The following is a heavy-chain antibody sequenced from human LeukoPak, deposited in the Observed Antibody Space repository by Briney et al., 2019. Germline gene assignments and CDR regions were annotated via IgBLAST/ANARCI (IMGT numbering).Heavy chain of an antibody. CDR3: ARDPVVHSGWSFDY. CDR2: IKQDGSEK. V-gene: IGHV3-7*01. J-gene: IGHJ4*02. D-gene: IGHD6-19*01. Sequence: GGSLRLSCAASGFTFSSYWMSWVRQAPGKGLEWVANIKQDGSEKYYVDSVKGRFTISRDNAKNSLYLQMNSLRAEDTAVYYCARDPVVHSGWSFDYWGQGTLVTVSS. CDR1: GFTFSSYW.